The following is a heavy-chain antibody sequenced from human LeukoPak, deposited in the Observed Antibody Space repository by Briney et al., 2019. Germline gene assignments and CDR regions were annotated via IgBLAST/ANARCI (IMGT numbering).Heavy chain of an antibody. Sequence: GGSLRLSCAASGFAFSSYSLNWVRQAPGKGREWLPYITTSSSSIFYADSVKGRFTISRDNAKNSLYLQMNSLRDDDTAVYYCARDRPNTGYDFDYWGQGALVTVSS. V-gene: IGHV3-48*02. D-gene: IGHD5-12*01. CDR2: ITTSSSSI. J-gene: IGHJ4*02. CDR1: GFAFSSYS. CDR3: ARDRPNTGYDFDY.